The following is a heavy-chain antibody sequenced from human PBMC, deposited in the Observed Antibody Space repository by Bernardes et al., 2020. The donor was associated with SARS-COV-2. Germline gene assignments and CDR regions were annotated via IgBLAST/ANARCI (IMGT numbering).Heavy chain of an antibody. CDR2: IFSNDEK. D-gene: IGHD2-15*01. Sequence: SGPTLVKPTETLTLTCTVSGFSLSNARMGVSWIRQPPGKALEWLAHIFSNDEKSYSTSLKSRLTISKDTSKSQVVLTMTNMDPVDTATYYCARQVVVAATTLWGAIDYWGQGTLVTVSS. J-gene: IGHJ4*02. V-gene: IGHV2-26*01. CDR1: GFSLSNARMG. CDR3: ARQVVVAATTLWGAIDY.